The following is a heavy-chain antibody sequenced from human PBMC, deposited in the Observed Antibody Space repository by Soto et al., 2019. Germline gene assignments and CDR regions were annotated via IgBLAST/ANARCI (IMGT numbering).Heavy chain of an antibody. Sequence: EVQLLESGGGLVQPGGSLRLSCAASGFTFNTYAMSWVRQAPGEGLEWVSGIGGGTGATYNADSVKGRFIISRDNSKNTLYLQMNNLRVEDTAVYYCAKNAMSTVTSRGQYFDSWGQGTLVTVSS. CDR3: AKNAMSTVTSRGQYFDS. D-gene: IGHD4-17*01. V-gene: IGHV3-23*01. CDR2: IGGGTGAT. CDR1: GFTFNTYA. J-gene: IGHJ4*02.